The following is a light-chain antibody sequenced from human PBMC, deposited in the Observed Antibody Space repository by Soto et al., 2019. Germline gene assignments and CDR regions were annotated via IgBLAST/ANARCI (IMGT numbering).Light chain of an antibody. CDR1: SSDVGAYNY. J-gene: IGLJ3*02. Sequence: QSALTQPASVSGSPGQSITISCTGTSSDVGAYNYVSWYQQYPGNAPRLMIYEVSNRPSGVSDRFSGSKSGNTASLTISGLQAEDEADYFCSSYTSSGTLVFGGGTKVTVL. CDR3: SSYTSSGTLV. V-gene: IGLV2-14*01. CDR2: EVS.